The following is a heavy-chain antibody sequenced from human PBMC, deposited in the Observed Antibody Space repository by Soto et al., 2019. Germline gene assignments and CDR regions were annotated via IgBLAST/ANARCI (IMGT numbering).Heavy chain of an antibody. D-gene: IGHD3-3*01. CDR2: ISAYNGNT. CDR3: ARARRGDYDFWSGPSGFDY. Sequence: ASVKVSCKASGYTFTSYGSSWVRQAPGQGLEWMGWISAYNGNTNYAQKLQGRVTMTTDTSTSTAYMELRSLRSDDTAVYYCARARRGDYDFWSGPSGFDYWGQGTLVTVSS. CDR1: GYTFTSYG. V-gene: IGHV1-18*01. J-gene: IGHJ4*02.